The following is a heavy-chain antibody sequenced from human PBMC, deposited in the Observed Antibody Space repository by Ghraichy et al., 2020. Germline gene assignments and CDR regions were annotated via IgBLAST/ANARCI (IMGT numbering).Heavy chain of an antibody. CDR2: ITYSSSTM. Sequence: LTCAASGFTFSDYSMNWVRQAPGKGPEWVSHITYSSSTMYFVDSVKGRFTISRDNAKNSLYLQMNSLRAEDTAVYYCATELYCSSSSCQRDWGQGTLVTVS. CDR3: ATELYCSSSSCQRD. D-gene: IGHD2-2*01. V-gene: IGHV3-48*04. CDR1: GFTFSDYS. J-gene: IGHJ4*02.